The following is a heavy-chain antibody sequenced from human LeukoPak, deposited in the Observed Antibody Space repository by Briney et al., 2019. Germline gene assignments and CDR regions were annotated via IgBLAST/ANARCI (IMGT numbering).Heavy chain of an antibody. D-gene: IGHD3-3*01. J-gene: IGHJ6*03. V-gene: IGHV4-34*01. CDR1: GGSFSGYY. Sequence: SETLSLTCAVYGGSFSGYYWNWIRQPPGKGLEWIGEINHSGSTNYNPSLKSRVTISVDTSKNQFSLHLNSVTPEDTAVYFCARGGKTIRFLAVHYMDVWGKGTTVIVS. CDR2: INHSGST. CDR3: ARGGKTIRFLAVHYMDV.